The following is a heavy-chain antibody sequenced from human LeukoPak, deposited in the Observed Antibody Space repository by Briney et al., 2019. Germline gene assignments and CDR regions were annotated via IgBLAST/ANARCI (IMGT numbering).Heavy chain of an antibody. CDR2: INHSGST. Sequence: PSETLSLTCAAYGGSFSGYYWSWIRQPPGKGLEWIGEINHSGSTNYNPSLKSRVTISVDTSKNQFSLKLSSVTAADTAVYYCARLNYDILTGYYPDYWGQGTLVTVSS. J-gene: IGHJ4*02. V-gene: IGHV4-34*01. CDR1: GGSFSGYY. D-gene: IGHD3-9*01. CDR3: ARLNYDILTGYYPDY.